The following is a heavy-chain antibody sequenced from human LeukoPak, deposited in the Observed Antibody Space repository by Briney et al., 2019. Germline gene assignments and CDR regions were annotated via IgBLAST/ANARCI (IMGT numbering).Heavy chain of an antibody. CDR2: INSDESST. Sequence: VGSPRLSRAVSLFTLTSYWMHSVREAPGKGLVSVSRINSDESSTSSADSVKGRFTISRDNAKNTLYLQMNSLRAEATAVYYCASYGDYLYYWGQGSLVTASS. J-gene: IGHJ4*01. CDR1: LFTLTSYW. CDR3: ASYGDYLYY. V-gene: IGHV3-74*01. D-gene: IGHD4-17*01.